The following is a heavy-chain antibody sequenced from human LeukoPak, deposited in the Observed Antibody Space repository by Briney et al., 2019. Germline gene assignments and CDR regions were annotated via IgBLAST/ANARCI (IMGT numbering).Heavy chain of an antibody. CDR1: GGSLSSYY. CDR3: ATTQGASGSYWPSYYYYMDV. CDR2: IYYSGST. V-gene: IGHV4-59*01. J-gene: IGHJ6*03. D-gene: IGHD1-26*01. Sequence: PSEPLSLTCTASGGSLSSYYWSWIRQPPGKGLEWIGYIYYSGSTNYTPSLKSRVTISVDTSKNQFSLKLSSVTAADTAVYYCATTQGASGSYWPSYYYYMDVWGKGTTVTVSS.